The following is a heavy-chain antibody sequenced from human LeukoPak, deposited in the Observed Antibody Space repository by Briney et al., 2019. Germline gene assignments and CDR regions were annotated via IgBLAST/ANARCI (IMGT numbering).Heavy chain of an antibody. CDR2: ITPAGSEK. J-gene: IGHJ4*02. V-gene: IGHV3-7*03. D-gene: IGHD2-21*02. CDR3: VSGGDSGY. Sequence: GGSLRLSCAASGFTFSTNWMGWVRQAPGKGLEWVASITPAGSEKYYANSMKGRFTISRDNAKNSLFLQMNSLRADDTGVYFCVSGGDSGYWGQGTLVTVSS. CDR1: GFTFSTNW.